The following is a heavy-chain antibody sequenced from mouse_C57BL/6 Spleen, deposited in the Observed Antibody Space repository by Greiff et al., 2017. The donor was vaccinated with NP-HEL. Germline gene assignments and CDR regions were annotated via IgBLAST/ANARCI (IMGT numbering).Heavy chain of an antibody. Sequence: QVQLQQPGAELVKPGASVKMSCKASGYTFTSYWITWVKQRPGQGLEWIGDIYPGSGSTNYNEKFKSKATLTVDTSSSTAYMQLSSLTSEDSAVYYCARDPDGYYWFAYWGQGTLVTVSA. CDR1: GYTFTSYW. J-gene: IGHJ3*01. CDR3: ARDPDGYYWFAY. CDR2: IYPGSGST. D-gene: IGHD2-3*01. V-gene: IGHV1-55*01.